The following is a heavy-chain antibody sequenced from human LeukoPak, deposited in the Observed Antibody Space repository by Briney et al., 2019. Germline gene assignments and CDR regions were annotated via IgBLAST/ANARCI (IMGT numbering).Heavy chain of an antibody. J-gene: IGHJ4*02. Sequence: RGSLRLSCAASGFTFSTYSMNWVRQAPGKGLEWVSYITTSSSAIYYADSAKGRFTISRDNAKNSLYLQMNSLRAEDTAVYYCARVGQFDYWGQGTLVTVSS. CDR1: GFTFSTYS. V-gene: IGHV3-48*04. CDR3: ARVGQFDY. CDR2: ITTSSSAI.